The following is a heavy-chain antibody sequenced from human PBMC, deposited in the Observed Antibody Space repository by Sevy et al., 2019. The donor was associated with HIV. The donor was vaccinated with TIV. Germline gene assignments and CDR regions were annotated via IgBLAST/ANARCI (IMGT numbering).Heavy chain of an antibody. J-gene: IGHJ4*02. D-gene: IGHD6-13*01. CDR2: IYYSGST. Sequence: SETLSLTCTLSGGSISSYYWSWIRQPPGKGLEWIGYIYYSGSTNYNPSLKSRVTISVDTSKNQFSLKLSSVTAADTAVYYCARGSYSSSWYYFDYWGQGTLVTVSS. CDR3: ARGSYSSSWYYFDY. CDR1: GGSISSYY. V-gene: IGHV4-59*01.